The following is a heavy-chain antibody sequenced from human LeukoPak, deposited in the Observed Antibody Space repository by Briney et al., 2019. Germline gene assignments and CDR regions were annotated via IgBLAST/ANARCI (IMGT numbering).Heavy chain of an antibody. CDR3: ARGTVRFLEWLFSPDY. J-gene: IGHJ4*02. CDR1: GYTFTSYA. D-gene: IGHD3-3*01. V-gene: IGHV7-4-1*02. Sequence: ASVKVSCKASGYTFTSYAMNWVRQAPGQGLEWMGWINTNTGNPTYAQGFTGRFVFSLDTSVSTAYLQISSLKAEDTAVYYCARGTVRFLEWLFSPDYWGQGTLVTVSS. CDR2: INTNTGNP.